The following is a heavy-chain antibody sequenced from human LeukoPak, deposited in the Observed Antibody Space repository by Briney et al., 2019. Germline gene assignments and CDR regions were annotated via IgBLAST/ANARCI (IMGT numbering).Heavy chain of an antibody. D-gene: IGHD6-6*01. CDR2: IKEDGSEK. CDR3: ARDSHYSSDF. CDR1: GFTFSSYW. Sequence: GSLRLSCAASGFTFSSYWMSWVRQAPGKGLEGVANIKEDGSEKYYVDSAKGRFTISRDNAKNSLYLQMNSLRAEDTAVYYCARDSHYSSDFWGQGTLVTVSS. V-gene: IGHV3-7*05. J-gene: IGHJ4*02.